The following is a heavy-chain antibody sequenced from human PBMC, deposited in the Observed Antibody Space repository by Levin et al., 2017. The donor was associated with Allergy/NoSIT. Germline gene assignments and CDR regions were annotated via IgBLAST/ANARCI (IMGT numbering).Heavy chain of an antibody. V-gene: IGHV4-34*01. CDR3: ARAVGSGWYKGPWFDP. CDR1: GGSFSGYY. D-gene: IGHD6-19*01. CDR2: INHSGST. J-gene: IGHJ5*02. Sequence: SQTLSLTCAVYGGSFSGYYWSWIRQPPGKGLEWIGEINHSGSTNFNPSLKSRVTISVDTSKNQFSLKLSSVTAADTAVYYCARAVGSGWYKGPWFDPWGQGTLVTVSS.